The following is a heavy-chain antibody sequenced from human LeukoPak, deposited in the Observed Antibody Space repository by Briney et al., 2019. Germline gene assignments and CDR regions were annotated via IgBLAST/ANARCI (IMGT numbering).Heavy chain of an antibody. CDR1: GFTFSSYA. Sequence: GGSLRLSCAASGFTFSSYAMHWVRQAPGKGLEWVAVISYDGSNKYYADSVKGRFTISRDNSKNTLYLQMNSLRAEDTAVYCCARPRRPRRRYFDYWGQGTLVTVSS. D-gene: IGHD5-24*01. CDR2: ISYDGSNK. J-gene: IGHJ4*02. CDR3: ARPRRPRRRYFDY. V-gene: IGHV3-30-3*01.